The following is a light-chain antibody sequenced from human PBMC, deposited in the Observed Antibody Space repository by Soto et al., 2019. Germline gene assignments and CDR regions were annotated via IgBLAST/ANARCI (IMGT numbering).Light chain of an antibody. CDR3: QQFFSAVLT. J-gene: IGKJ4*01. Sequence: DIQLTQSPSSLSASLGDSITITCRASETISTFLNWYQVQPGKAPRLLVYGASYLQVGVPVRFRASGSGTLFTLTIDNLQREDLGSYFCQQFFSAVLTFGGGTRVDI. CDR1: ETISTF. CDR2: GAS. V-gene: IGKV1-39*01.